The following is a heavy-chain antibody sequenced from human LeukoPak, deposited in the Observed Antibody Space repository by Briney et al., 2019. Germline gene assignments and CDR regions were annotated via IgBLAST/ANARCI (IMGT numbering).Heavy chain of an antibody. CDR1: GFTFSRYA. Sequence: GGSLRLSCAASGFTFSRYAMSWVRQAPGKGLEWVSAISGSSSTIYYADSVKGRFTISRDNAKNSLYLQMNSLRAEDTAVYYCARDWDYCSSTSCYLFDYWGQGTLVTVSS. V-gene: IGHV3-48*01. CDR2: ISGSSSTI. J-gene: IGHJ4*02. D-gene: IGHD2-2*01. CDR3: ARDWDYCSSTSCYLFDY.